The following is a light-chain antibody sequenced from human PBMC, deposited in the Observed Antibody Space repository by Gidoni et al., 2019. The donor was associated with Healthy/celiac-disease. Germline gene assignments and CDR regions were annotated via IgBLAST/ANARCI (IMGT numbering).Light chain of an antibody. CDR2: LGS. Sequence: DIVMTQSPLSLPVTPGEPASISCRSSQSLLHSNGYNYLDWYLQKPGQAPQLLIYLGSYRASGVPDRVRCSGTGTDFTIKISRVEAEDVGVYYCMQALQTPGTFGGGTKVEIK. CDR1: QSLLHSNGYNY. CDR3: MQALQTPGT. V-gene: IGKV2-28*01. J-gene: IGKJ4*01.